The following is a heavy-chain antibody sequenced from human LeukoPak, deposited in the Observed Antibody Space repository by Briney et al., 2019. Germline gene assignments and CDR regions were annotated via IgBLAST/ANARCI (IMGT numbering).Heavy chain of an antibody. V-gene: IGHV4-4*02. CDR2: IYHSGST. CDR1: GGSISSSNW. J-gene: IGHJ6*04. Sequence: SGTLSLTCAVSGGSISSSNWWSWVRQPPGKGLEWIGEIYHSGSTNYNPSLKSRVTISVDKSKNQFSLKLSSVTAADTAVYYCARHGDSDQPLRYYYGMDVWGKGTTVTVSS. D-gene: IGHD2-2*01. CDR3: ARHGDSDQPLRYYYGMDV.